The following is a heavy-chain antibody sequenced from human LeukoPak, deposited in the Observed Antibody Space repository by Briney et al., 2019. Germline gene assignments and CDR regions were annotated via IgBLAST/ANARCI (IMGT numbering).Heavy chain of an antibody. CDR1: GGSISSYY. Sequence: SETLSLTCAVSGGSISSYYWSWIRQPPGKGLEWIGSIYHSGSTYYNPSLKSRVTISVDTSKNQFSLKLSSVTAADTAVYYCARVYSNYVDYWGQGTLVTVSS. D-gene: IGHD4-11*01. J-gene: IGHJ4*02. CDR2: IYHSGST. V-gene: IGHV4-59*08. CDR3: ARVYSNYVDY.